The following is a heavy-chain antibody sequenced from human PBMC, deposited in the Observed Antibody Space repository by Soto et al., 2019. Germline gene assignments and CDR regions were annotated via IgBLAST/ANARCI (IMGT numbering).Heavy chain of an antibody. V-gene: IGHV3-30*18. CDR3: AKDLGYYDSSGYLALDAFDI. D-gene: IGHD3-22*01. CDR1: GFTFSSYG. Sequence: GGSLRLSCAASGFTFSSYGMHWVRQAPGKGLEWVAVISYDGSNKYYADSVKGRFTISRDNSKNTLYLQMNSLRAEDTAVYYCAKDLGYYDSSGYLALDAFDIWGQGTMVTASS. J-gene: IGHJ3*02. CDR2: ISYDGSNK.